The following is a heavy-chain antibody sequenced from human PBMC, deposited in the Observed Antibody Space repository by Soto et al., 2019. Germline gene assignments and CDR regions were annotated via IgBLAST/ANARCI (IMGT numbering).Heavy chain of an antibody. CDR2: RWDEGSNK. CDR3: ARDVRPVGYCSGGSCDPDY. Sequence: QVQLVESGGGVVQPGRSLRLSCAASGFTFSNYGMYWVRQAPGKGLEWVAVRWDEGSNKYYADSVKGRFTISRDNSKNTLYLQMNSLRAADTAVYYCARDVRPVGYCSGGSCDPDYWGQGSLVTLPS. V-gene: IGHV3-33*01. CDR1: GFTFSNYG. J-gene: IGHJ4*02. D-gene: IGHD2-15*01.